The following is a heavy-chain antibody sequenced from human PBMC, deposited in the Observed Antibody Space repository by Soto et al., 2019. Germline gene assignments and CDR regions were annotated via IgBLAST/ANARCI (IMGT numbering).Heavy chain of an antibody. CDR2: ISGSGGST. D-gene: IGHD3-16*01. CDR3: AGGFGSFDY. Sequence: PGGSLSLSCAASGITFSSYAVSWVRQAPGKGLEWVSAISGSGGSTYYADSVKGRFTVSRDNSKNTLYLQMNSLRAEDTAVYYCAGGFGSFDYWGQGTLVTVSS. V-gene: IGHV3-23*01. J-gene: IGHJ4*02. CDR1: GITFSSYA.